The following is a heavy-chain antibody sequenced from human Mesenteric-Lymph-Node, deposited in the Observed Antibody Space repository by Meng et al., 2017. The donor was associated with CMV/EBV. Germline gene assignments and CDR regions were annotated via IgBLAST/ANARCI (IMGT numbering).Heavy chain of an antibody. CDR3: ARYNGGYAIDY. V-gene: IGHV4-34*01. Sequence: LSCAVYGGSCSGYYWNWIRQPPGKGLEWIGEINHSGSTNYNPSLRSRVTISVDTSKNQLSLKLSSVTAADTAVYYCARYNGGYAIDYWGQGTLVTVSS. J-gene: IGHJ4*02. CDR2: INHSGST. CDR1: GGSCSGYY. D-gene: IGHD5-12*01.